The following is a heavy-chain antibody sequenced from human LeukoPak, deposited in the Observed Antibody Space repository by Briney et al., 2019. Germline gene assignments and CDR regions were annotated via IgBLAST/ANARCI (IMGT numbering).Heavy chain of an antibody. Sequence: SETLSLTCTVSGGSISSYYWSWIRQPPGKGLEWIGYIYYSGSTNYNPSLKSRVTISVDTSKNQFSLKLSSVTAADTAVYYCARHGPPVNYDYVWGSYLGSGGMDVWGQGTTVTVSS. V-gene: IGHV4-59*08. CDR1: GGSISSYY. CDR2: IYYSGST. D-gene: IGHD3-16*01. J-gene: IGHJ6*02. CDR3: ARHGPPVNYDYVWGSYLGSGGMDV.